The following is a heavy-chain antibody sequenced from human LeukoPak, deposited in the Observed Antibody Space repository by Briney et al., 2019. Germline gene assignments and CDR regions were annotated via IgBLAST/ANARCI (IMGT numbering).Heavy chain of an antibody. D-gene: IGHD1-1*01. V-gene: IGHV4-38-2*02. CDR3: VRARLERRISAFDY. CDR1: DYPISSGYY. Sequence: PPETLSLTCTVSDYPISSGYYWGWIRQPPGKGLEWIGIILQSGSTYYNPSLKSRVTISVDTSKNQFSLKLSSVTAADTAVYYCVRARLERRISAFDYWGQGTLVTVSS. CDR2: ILQSGST. J-gene: IGHJ4*02.